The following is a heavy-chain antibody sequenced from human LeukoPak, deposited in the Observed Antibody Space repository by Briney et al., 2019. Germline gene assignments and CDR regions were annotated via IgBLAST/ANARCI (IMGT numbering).Heavy chain of an antibody. J-gene: IGHJ4*02. D-gene: IGHD4-17*01. CDR3: AKDDYGDYAMDY. V-gene: IGHV3-30*02. CDR2: IRYDGSNK. CDR1: GFTFSSYG. Sequence: AGGSLRLSCAASGFTFSSYGMHWVRQAPGKGLEWVAFIRYDGSNKYYADSVKGRFTISRDNSKNTLYLQMNSLRAEDTAVYYCAKDDYGDYAMDYWGQGTLVTVSS.